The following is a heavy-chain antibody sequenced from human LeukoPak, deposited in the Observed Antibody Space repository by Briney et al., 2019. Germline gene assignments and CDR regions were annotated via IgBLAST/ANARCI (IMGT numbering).Heavy chain of an antibody. D-gene: IGHD3-22*01. V-gene: IGHV4-34*01. CDR1: GXXFSGYY. CDR3: ARASSYYYYISGSARSFDI. CDR2: INNSLST. J-gene: IGHJ3*02. Sequence: SXXXSXTXAXXGXXFSGYYXSWVRQPPGKGLEWSGEINNSLSTYYSPSLKSRVTISVHTSKIQFSLKLSSVSSADTAVYYCARASSYYYYISGSARSFDIWGQGTIVTVSS.